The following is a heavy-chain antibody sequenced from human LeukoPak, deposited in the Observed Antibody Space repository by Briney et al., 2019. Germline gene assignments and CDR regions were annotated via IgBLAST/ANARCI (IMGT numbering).Heavy chain of an antibody. V-gene: IGHV3-23*01. CDR3: AKVSHYYYNYMDV. J-gene: IGHJ6*03. CDR2: ISGSGGST. Sequence: GGSLRLSCAASGFTFSSYAMSWVRQAPGKGLEWVSAISGSGGSTYYADSVKGRFTISRDNSKNTLYLQMNNLRAEDTAVYYRAKVSHYYYNYMDVWGKGTTVTVSS. CDR1: GFTFSSYA.